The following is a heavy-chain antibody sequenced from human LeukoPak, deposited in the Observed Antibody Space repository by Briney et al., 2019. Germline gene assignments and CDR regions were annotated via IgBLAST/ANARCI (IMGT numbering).Heavy chain of an antibody. V-gene: IGHV3-23*01. J-gene: IGHJ4*02. CDR3: AKDKYSPVRSMSEAAYYFDI. CDR2: ISGSGTSA. Sequence: GGSLTLSCAASGFTFSSYAITWVRQPPGEGLQWVSGISGSGTSAYYADSARGRFTISRDNSKNTLYMQMNSLRAEDTAVYHCAKDKYSPVRSMSEAAYYFDIWGPRALVTVSS. CDR1: GFTFSSYA. D-gene: IGHD6-13*01.